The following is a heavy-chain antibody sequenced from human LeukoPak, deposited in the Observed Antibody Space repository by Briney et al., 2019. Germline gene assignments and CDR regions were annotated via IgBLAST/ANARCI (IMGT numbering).Heavy chain of an antibody. CDR1: GGSFSSYY. Sequence: SETLSLTCAVYGGSFSSYYWSWIRQPPGKGLEWIGYIYYSGSTNYNPSLKSRVTISVDTSKNQFSLKLSSVTAADTAVYYCATGPYSSGWYYFDYWGQGTLVTVSS. J-gene: IGHJ4*02. D-gene: IGHD6-19*01. CDR3: ATGPYSSGWYYFDY. V-gene: IGHV4-59*08. CDR2: IYYSGST.